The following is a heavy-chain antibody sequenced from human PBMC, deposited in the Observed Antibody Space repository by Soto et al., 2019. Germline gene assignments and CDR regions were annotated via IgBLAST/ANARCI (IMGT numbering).Heavy chain of an antibody. CDR1: GFTFGDYA. J-gene: IGHJ6*02. D-gene: IGHD1-26*01. CDR2: IRSKAYGGTT. CDR3: TRAGYSGSSDYYYYGMDV. V-gene: IGHV3-49*04. Sequence: HPGGSLRLSCTASGFTFGDYAMSWVRQAPGKGLEWVGFIRSKAYGGTTEYAASVKGRFTISRDDSKSIAYLQMNSLKTEDTAVYYCTRAGYSGSSDYYYYGMDVWGQGTTVTVS.